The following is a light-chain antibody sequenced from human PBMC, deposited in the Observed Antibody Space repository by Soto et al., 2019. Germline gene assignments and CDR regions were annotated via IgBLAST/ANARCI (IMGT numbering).Light chain of an antibody. CDR2: EVV. V-gene: IGLV2-8*01. CDR1: KNDIGVYDF. CDR3: KSYAGSNTYV. J-gene: IGLJ1*01. Sequence: QSVLTQPPSASGSPGQSVTISCTGTKNDIGVYDFVSWYQHHPGKAPRLIIYEVVQRPSVVPDRSSGSESGNTASLTVSGLQAADEAYYFGKSYAGSNTYVFGSGTKLTVL.